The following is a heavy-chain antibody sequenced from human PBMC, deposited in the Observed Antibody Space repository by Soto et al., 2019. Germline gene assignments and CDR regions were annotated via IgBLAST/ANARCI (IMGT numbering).Heavy chain of an antibody. D-gene: IGHD5-12*01. CDR3: ARISGYDSYYYYGMDV. J-gene: IGHJ6*02. CDR2: IYYSGST. V-gene: IGHV4-30-4*01. CDR1: GGSISSGDYY. Sequence: LSLTCTVSGGSISSGDYYWSWIRQPPGKGLEWIGYIYYSGSTYYNPSLKSRVTISVDTSKNQFSLKLSSVTAADTAVYYCARISGYDSYYYYGMDVWGQGTTVTVSS.